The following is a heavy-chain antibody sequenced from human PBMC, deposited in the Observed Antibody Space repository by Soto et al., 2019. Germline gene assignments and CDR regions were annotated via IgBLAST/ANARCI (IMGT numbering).Heavy chain of an antibody. Sequence: QVQLVQSGAEVKKPGSSVKVSCKASGGTFSSYAISWVRQAPGQGLEWMGGIIPIFGTANYAQKFQGRVTITADEFTSTAYMELSSLRSEDTAVYYCASLLHCGGDCYHFDYWGQGTLVTVSS. CDR1: GGTFSSYA. CDR2: IIPIFGTA. V-gene: IGHV1-69*01. CDR3: ASLLHCGGDCYHFDY. D-gene: IGHD2-21*02. J-gene: IGHJ4*02.